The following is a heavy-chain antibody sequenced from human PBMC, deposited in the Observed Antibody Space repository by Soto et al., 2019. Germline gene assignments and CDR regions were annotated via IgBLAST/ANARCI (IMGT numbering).Heavy chain of an antibody. CDR3: ARGASGSYPLH. D-gene: IGHD3-10*01. CDR2: IYYSGST. V-gene: IGHV4-31*03. J-gene: IGHJ4*02. CDR1: GCSISSGGYY. Sequence: SETLSLTCTVSGCSISSGGYYWNWIRQHPGKGLECIGYIYYSGSTYYNPSLKSRVTISADTSKNQFSLKLTSVTAADTAVYYCARGASGSYPLHWGQGTLVTVSS.